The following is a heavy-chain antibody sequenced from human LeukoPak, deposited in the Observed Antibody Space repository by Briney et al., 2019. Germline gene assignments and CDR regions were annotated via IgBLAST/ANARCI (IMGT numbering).Heavy chain of an antibody. V-gene: IGHV1-8*01. CDR1: GYTFTSYD. CDR3: ARFPVTKDAFDI. CDR2: MNPNSGNT. J-gene: IGHJ3*02. D-gene: IGHD4-17*01. Sequence: ASVKVSCKASGYTFTSYDINWVRQATGQGLEWMGWMNPNSGNTGYAQKFQGRVTMTRNTSISTAYMELSSLRPEDTAVYYCARFPVTKDAFDIWGQGTMVTVSS.